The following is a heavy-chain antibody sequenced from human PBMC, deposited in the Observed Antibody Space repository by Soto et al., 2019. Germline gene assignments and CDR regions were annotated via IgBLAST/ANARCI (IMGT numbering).Heavy chain of an antibody. D-gene: IGHD2-15*01. J-gene: IGHJ4*02. Sequence: PSETLSLTCTVSGGSISNYYWSWIRQPPGKGLEWIGYIYYSGSTNYNPSLKIRVTISVDTSKNQFSLKLSSVTAADTAVYYCARAGAATLSDYWGQGTLVTVS. CDR2: IYYSGST. V-gene: IGHV4-59*01. CDR1: GGSISNYY. CDR3: ARAGAATLSDY.